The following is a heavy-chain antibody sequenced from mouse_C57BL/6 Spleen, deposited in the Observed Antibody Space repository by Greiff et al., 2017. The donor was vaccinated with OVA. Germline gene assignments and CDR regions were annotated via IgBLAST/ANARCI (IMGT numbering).Heavy chain of an antibody. CDR2: IYPRSGNT. CDR1: GYTFTSYG. J-gene: IGHJ4*01. V-gene: IGHV1-81*01. D-gene: IGHD4-1*01. CDR3: ARGGLTGSCAMDY. Sequence: QVQLQQSGAELARPGASVKLSCKASGYTFTSYGISWVKQSTGQGLEWIGEIYPRSGNTYYNEKFKGKATLTADKSSSTAYMELRSLTSEDSSVYFCARGGLTGSCAMDYWGQGTSVTVSS.